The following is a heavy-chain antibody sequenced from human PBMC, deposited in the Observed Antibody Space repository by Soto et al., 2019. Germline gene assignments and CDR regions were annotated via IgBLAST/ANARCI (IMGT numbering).Heavy chain of an antibody. Sequence: PGGPLRLSWQPPDSPSSGLAWAWSPQPPGPKSEWVAFVDGSGADTSYADSVKGRFTISRDNSENSLFLHMNSLRAEDTGRYFCAKEIFAAAYAATSAFELWGQGTLVTVSS. CDR2: VDGSGADT. CDR3: AKEIFAAAYAATSAFEL. V-gene: IGHV3-23*01. D-gene: IGHD2-8*01. J-gene: IGHJ4*02. CDR1: DSPSSGLA.